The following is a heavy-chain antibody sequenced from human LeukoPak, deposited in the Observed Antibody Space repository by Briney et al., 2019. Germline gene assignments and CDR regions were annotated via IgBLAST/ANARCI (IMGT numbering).Heavy chain of an antibody. CDR2: IQSTGTT. Sequence: SETLSLTCTVSGGSLSRDNYYGGWPRRPPGEGLEGSGCIQSTGTTYYNPSLRSRVTISIDTSKTQFSLRLSSVTAADTAAYYCARVGGYGSGSYEAFDIWGQGTMVTVSS. D-gene: IGHD3-10*01. CDR3: ARVGGYGSGSYEAFDI. CDR1: GGSLSRDNYY. V-gene: IGHV4-39*07. J-gene: IGHJ3*02.